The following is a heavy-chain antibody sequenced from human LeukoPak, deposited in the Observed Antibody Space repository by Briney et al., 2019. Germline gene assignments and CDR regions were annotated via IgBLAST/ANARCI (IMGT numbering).Heavy chain of an antibody. J-gene: IGHJ4*02. Sequence: GGSLRLSCAASGFTFSTSGMNWVRQAPGKGLEWVSYISSSSSHIYYADSVKGRFTISRDNAKNSLYLQMNSLSAEDTAVYYCARDLVVEMPTAAEDYWGQGTLVTVSS. CDR2: ISSSSSHI. CDR3: ARDLVVEMPTAAEDY. CDR1: GFTFSTSG. V-gene: IGHV3-21*01. D-gene: IGHD5-24*01.